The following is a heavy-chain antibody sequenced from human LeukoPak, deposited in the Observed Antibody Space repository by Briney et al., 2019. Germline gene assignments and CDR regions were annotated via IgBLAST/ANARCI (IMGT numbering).Heavy chain of an antibody. CDR3: ARGAPRDYIWGSYRYDWFDP. Sequence: GGSLRLSCAASGFTVSSNYMSWVRQAPGKGLEWVSVIYSGGSTYYADSVKGRFTISRDNSKNTLYLQMNSLRAEDTAVYYCARGAPRDYIWGSYRYDWFDPWGQGTLVTVSS. V-gene: IGHV3-53*01. J-gene: IGHJ5*02. CDR1: GFTVSSNY. CDR2: IYSGGST. D-gene: IGHD3-16*02.